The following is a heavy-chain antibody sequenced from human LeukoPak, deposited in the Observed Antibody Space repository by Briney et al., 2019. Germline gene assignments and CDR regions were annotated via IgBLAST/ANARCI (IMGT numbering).Heavy chain of an antibody. V-gene: IGHV1-69*04. CDR2: IIPILGIA. D-gene: IGHD4-17*01. CDR3: AREEGVTSYGMDV. Sequence: SVKVSCKASGGTFSSYAISWVRQAPGQGLEWMGRIIPILGIANYAQKFQGRVTITADKSTSTAYMELSSLRSEDTAVYYCAREEGVTSYGMDVWGQGTTVTVSS. CDR1: GGTFSSYA. J-gene: IGHJ6*02.